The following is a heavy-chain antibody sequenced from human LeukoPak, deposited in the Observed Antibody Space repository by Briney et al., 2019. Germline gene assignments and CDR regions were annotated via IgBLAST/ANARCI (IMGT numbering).Heavy chain of an antibody. V-gene: IGHV3-23*01. CDR2: ISGSGGST. Sequence: PGGSLRLSCAASGFTFSSYAMSWVRQAPGKGLEWVSAISGSGGSTYYADSVKGRFTISRDNSKNTLYLQMNSPRAEDTAVYYCARGVYDSSGFDAFDIWGQGTMVTVSS. CDR1: GFTFSSYA. CDR3: ARGVYDSSGFDAFDI. J-gene: IGHJ3*02. D-gene: IGHD3-22*01.